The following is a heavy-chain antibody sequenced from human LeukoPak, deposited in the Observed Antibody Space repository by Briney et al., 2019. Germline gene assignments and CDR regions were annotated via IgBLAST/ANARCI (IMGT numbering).Heavy chain of an antibody. CDR2: INHSGST. J-gene: IGHJ5*02. CDR1: GGSFSGYY. V-gene: IGHV4-34*01. D-gene: IGHD3-9*01. Sequence: SETLSLTCAVYGGSFSGYYWSWIRQPPGKGLEWIGEINHSGSTNYNPSLKSRVTISVDTSKNQFSLKLSSVTAADTAVYYCARGSLRRAALTNWFDPWGQGTLVTVSS. CDR3: ARGSLRRAALTNWFDP.